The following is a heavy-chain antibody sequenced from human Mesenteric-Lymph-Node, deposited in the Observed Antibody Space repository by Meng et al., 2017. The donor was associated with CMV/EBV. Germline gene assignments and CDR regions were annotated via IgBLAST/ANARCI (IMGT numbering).Heavy chain of an antibody. Sequence: GESLKISCVASGFTLSNYAMSWVRQAPGKGLEWVSAISNSGGTTYYADSVKGRFTISRDNSKNTLYLQMNSLRAEDTAVYYCAKCAFGGELLFDYWGQGTLVTVSS. CDR3: AKCAFGGELLFDY. J-gene: IGHJ4*02. V-gene: IGHV3-23*01. CDR1: GFTLSNYA. CDR2: ISNSGGTT. D-gene: IGHD3-10*01.